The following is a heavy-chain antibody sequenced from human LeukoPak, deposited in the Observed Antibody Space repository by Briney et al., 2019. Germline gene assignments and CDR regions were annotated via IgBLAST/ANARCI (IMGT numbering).Heavy chain of an antibody. Sequence: SETLSLTCSVSGGSVSSSIHYWGWIRQPPGKGLEWIGRVYYSGITYYNPALKSRLTISMDTSQNQFSLKLISVTAADTAVYSCVREGMTYGDPISPWGQGALVTVSS. CDR1: GGSVSSSIHY. CDR3: VREGMTYGDPISP. CDR2: VYYSGIT. D-gene: IGHD4/OR15-4a*01. J-gene: IGHJ5*02. V-gene: IGHV4-39*07.